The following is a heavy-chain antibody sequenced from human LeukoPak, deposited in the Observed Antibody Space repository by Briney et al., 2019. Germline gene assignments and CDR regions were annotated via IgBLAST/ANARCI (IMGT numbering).Heavy chain of an antibody. CDR3: ARPRDIVVIPVAINRYGMDV. CDR2: ISFDGTNT. Sequence: PGGSLRLSCAPSGFXFSGYAIHWVRQAPGKGLEWVAVISFDGTNTYYADSVKGRFTISRDNSKNTLYLQLNSLRADDTAVYYCARPRDIVVIPVAINRYGMDVWGQGTTVTVSS. J-gene: IGHJ6*02. CDR1: GFXFSGYA. V-gene: IGHV3-30-3*01. D-gene: IGHD2-2*02.